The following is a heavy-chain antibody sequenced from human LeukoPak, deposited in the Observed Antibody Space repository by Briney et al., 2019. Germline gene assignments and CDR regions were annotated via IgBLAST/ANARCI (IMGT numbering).Heavy chain of an antibody. CDR1: GFTFSSYW. V-gene: IGHV3-7*04. J-gene: IGHJ4*02. D-gene: IGHD2-8*01. CDR2: IKQDGSEK. CDR3: ARGTNIFDY. Sequence: GGSLRLSCAAPGFTFSSYWMSWVRQAPGKGLEWVSNIKQDGSEKYYVDSVKGRFTISRDNAKKSLYLQISSLRDEDTAVYYCARGTNIFDYWGQGALVTVSS.